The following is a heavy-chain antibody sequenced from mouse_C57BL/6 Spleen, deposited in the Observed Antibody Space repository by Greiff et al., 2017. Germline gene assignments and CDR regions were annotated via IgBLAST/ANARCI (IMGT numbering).Heavy chain of an antibody. V-gene: IGHV1-5*01. CDR3: TRIGSNYLYYAMDS. CDR2: IYPGTSDT. J-gene: IGHJ4*01. Sequence: EVQLQQSGTVLARPGASVKMSCKTSGYTFTSYWMHWVKQRPGQGLEWIGAIYPGTSDTSYNQKFKGKAKLTAVTSASTAYMELSSRTNEDSAVYYCTRIGSNYLYYAMDSWGQGTSVTVSS. CDR1: GYTFTSYW. D-gene: IGHD2-5*01.